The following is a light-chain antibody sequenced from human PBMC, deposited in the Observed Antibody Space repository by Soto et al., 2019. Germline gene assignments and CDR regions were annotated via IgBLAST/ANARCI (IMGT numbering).Light chain of an antibody. CDR3: TSYARSNNDVV. V-gene: IGLV2-8*01. CDR1: YSDVGGYNF. Sequence: QSVLTQPPSASGSPGQSVTISCTGTYSDVGGYNFVSWYQQYPGKAPKLMIYEVSKRPSGVPDRFSGSKSGNTASLTVSGLQAEDEADYYCTSYARSNNDVVFGGGTQLTVL. CDR2: EVS. J-gene: IGLJ2*01.